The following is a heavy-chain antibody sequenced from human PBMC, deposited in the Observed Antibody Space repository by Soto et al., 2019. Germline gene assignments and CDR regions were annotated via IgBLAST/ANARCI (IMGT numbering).Heavy chain of an antibody. D-gene: IGHD3-22*01. V-gene: IGHV3-9*01. J-gene: IGHJ4*02. Sequence: EVQLVESGGGLVQPGRSLRLSCAASGFTFDDYAMHWVRQAPEKGLEWVSGISWNSGSIGYADSVKGRFTISRDNAKNSLYLQMNSLRAEDTALYYCAKGSWYYYDRSGYLDYWGQGTLVTVSS. CDR2: ISWNSGSI. CDR1: GFTFDDYA. CDR3: AKGSWYYYDRSGYLDY.